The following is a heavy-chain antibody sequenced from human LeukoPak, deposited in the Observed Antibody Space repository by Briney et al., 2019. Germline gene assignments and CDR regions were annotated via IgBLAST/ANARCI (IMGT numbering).Heavy chain of an antibody. CDR2: ISWNSGSI. V-gene: IGHV3-9*01. CDR3: AKDIRVNTGYDAFDI. CDR1: GFTFDDYA. Sequence: GRSLRLSCAASGFTFDDYAMHWVRQAPGKGLEWVSGISWNSGSIGYADSVKGRFTISRDNAKNSLYLQMNSLRAEDTALYYCAKDIRVNTGYDAFDIWGQGTMVTVSS. J-gene: IGHJ3*02. D-gene: IGHD2/OR15-2a*01.